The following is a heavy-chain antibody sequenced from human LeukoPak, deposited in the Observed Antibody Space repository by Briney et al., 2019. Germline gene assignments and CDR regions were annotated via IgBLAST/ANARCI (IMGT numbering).Heavy chain of an antibody. CDR2: ISYDGSNK. V-gene: IGHV3-30*18. CDR1: GFTFSSYG. Sequence: GGSLRLSCAASGFTFSSYGMHWVRQAPGKGLEWVAVISYDGSNKYYADSVKGRFTISRDNSKNTLYLQMNSLRAEDTAVYYCAKDGGEQQLVPGFDYWGQGTLVTVSS. J-gene: IGHJ4*02. D-gene: IGHD6-13*01. CDR3: AKDGGEQQLVPGFDY.